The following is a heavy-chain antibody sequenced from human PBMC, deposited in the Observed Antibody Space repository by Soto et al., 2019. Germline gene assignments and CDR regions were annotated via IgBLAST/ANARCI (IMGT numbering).Heavy chain of an antibody. CDR3: AHTRRDCRYPPYFDS. V-gene: IGHV2-5*01. J-gene: IGHJ4*02. Sequence: QITLKESGPTLVKPTQTLTLTCTFSGFSLSTSGVGVGWIRQPPGKALEWLALIYWNDDKRYSPSLKSRLTITNDTSKNQVVLTMTNLDPVDTATYYCAHTRRDCRYPPYFDSWGQGTLVTASS. D-gene: IGHD2-21*01. CDR1: GFSLSTSGVG. CDR2: IYWNDDK.